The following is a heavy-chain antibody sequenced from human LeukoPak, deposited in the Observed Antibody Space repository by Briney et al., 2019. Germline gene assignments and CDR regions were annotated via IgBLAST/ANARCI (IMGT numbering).Heavy chain of an antibody. CDR2: IYYSGST. CDR3: ARHQWVPAFDI. J-gene: IGHJ3*02. V-gene: IGHV4-59*01. CDR1: GGSISSYY. D-gene: IGHD1-26*01. Sequence: TSETLSLTCTVPGGSISSYYWSWIRQPPGKGLEWIGYIYYSGSTNYNPSLKSRVTISVDTSKNQFSLKLSSVTAADTAVYYCARHQWVPAFDIWGQGTMVTVSS.